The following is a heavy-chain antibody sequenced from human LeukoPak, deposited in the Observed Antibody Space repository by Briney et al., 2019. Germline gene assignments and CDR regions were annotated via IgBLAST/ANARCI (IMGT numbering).Heavy chain of an antibody. D-gene: IGHD2-15*01. V-gene: IGHV5-51*01. CDR3: ARNMVVAEFEY. CDR1: GYRFTSYW. Sequence: GESLKISFKGSGYRFTSYWIGWVRPMPGKGLEWMGIIYPGDSDARYSPSFQGQVTISADKSISTAYLQWSSLKASDTAMYYCARNMVVAEFEYWGQGTLVTVSS. J-gene: IGHJ4*02. CDR2: IYPGDSDA.